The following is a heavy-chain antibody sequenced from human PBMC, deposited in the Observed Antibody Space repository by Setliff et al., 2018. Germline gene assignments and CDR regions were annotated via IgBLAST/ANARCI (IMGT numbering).Heavy chain of an antibody. Sequence: SSETLSLTCSVSGDSISSSSYYWGWIRQPPGKGLEWIGSINYSGITYYSPSLKSRVIVSVDTSKNQFSPKLSSVTAADTAVYYCARLPGYCNGGNCYGYYTFDIWGQGTMVTVSS. D-gene: IGHD2-15*01. CDR3: ARLPGYCNGGNCYGYYTFDI. CDR2: INYSGIT. J-gene: IGHJ3*02. CDR1: GDSISSSSYY. V-gene: IGHV4-39*01.